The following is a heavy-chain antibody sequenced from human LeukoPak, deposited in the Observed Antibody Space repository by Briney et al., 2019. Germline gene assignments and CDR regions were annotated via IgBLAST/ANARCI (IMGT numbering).Heavy chain of an antibody. CDR2: IYYSGST. CDR3: ARDNGATYYYYYMDV. V-gene: IGHV4-39*02. CDR1: VGSISSSSYY. D-gene: IGHD4-17*01. Sequence: PSETLSLTCTVSVGSISSSSYYWGWIRQPPGKGLEWIGSIYYSGSTYYNPSLKSRVTISVDTSKNQFSLKLSSVTAEDTAVYYCARDNGATYYYYYMDVWGKGTTVTVSS. J-gene: IGHJ6*03.